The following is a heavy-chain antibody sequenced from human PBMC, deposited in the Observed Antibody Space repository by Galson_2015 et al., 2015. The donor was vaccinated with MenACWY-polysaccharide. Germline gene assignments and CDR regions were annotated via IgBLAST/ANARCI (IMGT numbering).Heavy chain of an antibody. J-gene: IGHJ4*02. CDR3: ARDPKQKATTGATGRFDC. D-gene: IGHD1-26*01. Sequence: SVKVSCKASGYTFNTYAMNWVRQAPGQGLEWVGGINTNTGNPTYAQGFTGRFVFSLDASVSTAYLQISSLKAEDTAVYYCARDPKQKATTGATGRFDCWGQGSLVSVSS. CDR1: GYTFNTYA. V-gene: IGHV7-4-1*02. CDR2: INTNTGNP.